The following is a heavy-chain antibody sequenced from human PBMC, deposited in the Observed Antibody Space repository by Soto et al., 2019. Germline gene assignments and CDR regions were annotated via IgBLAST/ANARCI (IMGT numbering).Heavy chain of an antibody. Sequence: GGSLRLSCVASGFTFSSYAMNWVRQAPGKGLEWVSVISGSGDSTYYADSVKGRFTISRDNSKNTLYLQMNSLRAEDTAVYYCARRSSGWYFDYWGQGTLVTVPQ. D-gene: IGHD6-19*01. CDR3: ARRSSGWYFDY. V-gene: IGHV3-23*01. CDR1: GFTFSSYA. J-gene: IGHJ4*02. CDR2: ISGSGDST.